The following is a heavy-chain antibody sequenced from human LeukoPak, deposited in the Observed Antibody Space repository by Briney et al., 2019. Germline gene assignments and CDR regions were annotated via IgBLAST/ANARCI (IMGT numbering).Heavy chain of an antibody. CDR1: GGTFSSYT. CDR2: IIPILGIA. V-gene: IGHV1-69*04. J-gene: IGHJ4*02. Sequence: ASVKVSCKASGGTFSSYTISWVRQAPGQGIEWMGRIIPILGIANYAQKFQGRVTITADKSTSTAYMELSSLRSEDTAVYYCARDGAECSSTSCQPYYFDYWGQGTLVTVSS. D-gene: IGHD2-2*01. CDR3: ARDGAECSSTSCQPYYFDY.